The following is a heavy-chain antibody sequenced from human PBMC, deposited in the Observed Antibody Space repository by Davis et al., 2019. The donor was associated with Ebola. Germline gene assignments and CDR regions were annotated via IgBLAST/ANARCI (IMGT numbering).Heavy chain of an antibody. D-gene: IGHD2-21*02. Sequence: GGSLRLSCAASGISFSNYGMFWVRQAPGKVMEWVAVISPDGSDKNYADSGKGRFTISRDNSKNTLDLQMNSLRPEDTAVYYCARNNRGGDWDYWGQGTLVTVSS. V-gene: IGHV3-30*03. CDR1: GISFSNYG. J-gene: IGHJ4*02. CDR3: ARNNRGGDWDY. CDR2: ISPDGSDK.